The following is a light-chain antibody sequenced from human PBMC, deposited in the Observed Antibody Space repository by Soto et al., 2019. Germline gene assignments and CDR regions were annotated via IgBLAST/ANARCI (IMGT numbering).Light chain of an antibody. CDR2: DVT. V-gene: IGLV2-14*01. CDR1: SSDVGGHNA. CDR3: SSFTSSITYV. J-gene: IGLJ1*01. Sequence: QSVLTQPAFVSGSPGQSITISCTGTSSDVGGHNAVSWYRQDPGKAPKLVIYDVTNRPSGVSNRFSGSKSGNTASLTISGLQTEDEADYYCSSFTSSITYVFGTGTKVTVL.